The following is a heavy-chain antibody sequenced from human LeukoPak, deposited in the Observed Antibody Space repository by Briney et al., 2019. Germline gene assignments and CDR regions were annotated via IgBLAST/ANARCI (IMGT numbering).Heavy chain of an antibody. CDR1: GGSISTYY. CDR2: IYYSGST. V-gene: IGHV4-59*01. J-gene: IGHJ6*03. Sequence: SETLSLTCTVWGGSISTYYWSWIRQPPGKRLEWIGFIYYSGSTNYSPSLKSRVTISVDTSKKQFSLRLHSVTAADTAVYYCARAVGAAAPPGFYYYYYMDVWGKGTTVTVSS. CDR3: ARAVGAAAPPGFYYYYYMDV. D-gene: IGHD1-26*01.